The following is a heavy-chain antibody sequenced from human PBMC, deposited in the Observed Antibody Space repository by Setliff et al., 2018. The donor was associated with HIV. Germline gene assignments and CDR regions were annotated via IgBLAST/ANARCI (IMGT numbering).Heavy chain of an antibody. D-gene: IGHD3-10*01. CDR1: GFIFSSYA. CDR2: MSYDGNNK. CDR3: ARLLRGGGDYFDY. V-gene: IGHV3-30*07. J-gene: IGHJ4*02. Sequence: HPGGSLRLSCAASGFIFSSYAMHWVRQAPGKGLEWVAVMSYDGNNKYYADSVKGRFTISRDNAKNSLFLQMNSLRAEDTAIYYCARLLRGGGDYFDYWGQGTLVTVSS.